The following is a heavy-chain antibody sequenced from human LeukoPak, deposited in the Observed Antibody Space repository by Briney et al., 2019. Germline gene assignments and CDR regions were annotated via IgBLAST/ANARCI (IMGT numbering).Heavy chain of an antibody. CDR2: IIPIFGTA. V-gene: IGHV1-69*05. D-gene: IGHD6-13*01. CDR1: GGTFSSYA. J-gene: IGHJ6*03. Sequence: SVKVSCKASGGTFSSYAISWVRQAPGQALEWMGGIIPIFGTANYAQKFQGRVTITTDESTSTAYMELSSLRSEDTAVYYCASAGTDYYYYMDVWGKGTTVTVSS. CDR3: ASAGTDYYYYMDV.